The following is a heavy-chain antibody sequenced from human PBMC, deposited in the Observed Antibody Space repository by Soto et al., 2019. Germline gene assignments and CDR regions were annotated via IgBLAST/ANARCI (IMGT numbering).Heavy chain of an antibody. D-gene: IGHD3-3*01. CDR3: AKDANTIFGVVTWFDP. V-gene: IGHV3-23*01. Sequence: GGSLRLSCGASGFTFSSYAMIWVGQAPGKGLEWVSAISGSGGSTYYADSVKGRFTISRDNSKNTLYLQMNSLRAEDTAVYYCAKDANTIFGVVTWFDPWGQGTLVTVSS. CDR2: ISGSGGST. J-gene: IGHJ5*02. CDR1: GFTFSSYA.